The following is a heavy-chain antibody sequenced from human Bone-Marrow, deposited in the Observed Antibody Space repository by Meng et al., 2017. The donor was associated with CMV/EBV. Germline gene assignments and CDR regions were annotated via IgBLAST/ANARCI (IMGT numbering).Heavy chain of an antibody. V-gene: IGHV3-72*01. Sequence: GGSLKISCAVSGSTFSDYYMDWVRQAPGRGLEWVGRTRNKANSYTTEYAASVKGRFTISRGESENSLYLQMNSLRSEDTAVYYCARSHYGSESRFDYWGRGTLVTVSS. CDR1: GSTFSDYY. J-gene: IGHJ4*02. D-gene: IGHD3-10*01. CDR2: TRNKANSYTT. CDR3: ARSHYGSESRFDY.